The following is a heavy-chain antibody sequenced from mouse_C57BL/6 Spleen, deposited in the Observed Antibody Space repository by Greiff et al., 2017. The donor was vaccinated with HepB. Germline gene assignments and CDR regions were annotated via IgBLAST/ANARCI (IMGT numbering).Heavy chain of an antibody. D-gene: IGHD1-1*01. CDR3: ARPYYYGSSHFDY. CDR2: INPNNGGT. CDR1: GYTFTDYY. J-gene: IGHJ2*01. V-gene: IGHV1-26*01. Sequence: EVQLQQSGPELVKPGASVKISCKASGYTFTDYYMNWVKQSHGKSLEWIGDINPNNGGTSYNQKFKGKATFTVDRSSSTAYMELRILTSEDSAVYYCARPYYYGSSHFDYWGQGTTLTVSS.